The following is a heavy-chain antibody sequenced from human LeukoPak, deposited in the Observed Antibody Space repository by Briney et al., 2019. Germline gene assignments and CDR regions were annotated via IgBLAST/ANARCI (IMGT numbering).Heavy chain of an antibody. CDR3: ATSTIFGVVTYYYGMDV. D-gene: IGHD3-3*01. CDR1: GFTFSSYS. Sequence: GRSLRLSCAASGFTFSSYSMNWVRQAPGKGLEWVSSISSSSSYIYYADSVKGRFTISRDNAKNSLYLQMNSLRAEDTAVYYCATSTIFGVVTYYYGMDVWGQGTTVTVSS. V-gene: IGHV3-21*01. J-gene: IGHJ6*02. CDR2: ISSSSSYI.